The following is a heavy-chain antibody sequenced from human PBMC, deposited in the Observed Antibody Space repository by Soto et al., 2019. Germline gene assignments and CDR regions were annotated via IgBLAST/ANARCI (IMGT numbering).Heavy chain of an antibody. Sequence: SETLSLTCTVSGGSIISGDYYWSWIRQPPGKGLEWIGNIYYSGSTYYNPSLKSRVTISIDTSKNQFSLKLSSVTAADTAVYYCASRKSSPYIDYWGQGTLVSVSS. V-gene: IGHV4-30-4*01. J-gene: IGHJ4*02. CDR2: IYYSGST. D-gene: IGHD2-2*02. CDR1: GGSIISGDYY. CDR3: ASRKSSPYIDY.